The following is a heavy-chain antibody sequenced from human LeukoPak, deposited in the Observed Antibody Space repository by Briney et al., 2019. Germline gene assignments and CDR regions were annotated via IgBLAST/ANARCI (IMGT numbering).Heavy chain of an antibody. J-gene: IGHJ4*02. V-gene: IGHV3-33*06. Sequence: GGSLRLSCAASGFTFSSYGMPWVRQAPGKGLEWVAVIWYDGSNKYYADSVKGRFTISRDNSKNILYLQMNSLRAEDTAVYYCAKDWMSTIINYFDYWGQGTLVTVSS. CDR1: GFTFSSYG. CDR2: IWYDGSNK. CDR3: AKDWMSTIINYFDY. D-gene: IGHD5-12*01.